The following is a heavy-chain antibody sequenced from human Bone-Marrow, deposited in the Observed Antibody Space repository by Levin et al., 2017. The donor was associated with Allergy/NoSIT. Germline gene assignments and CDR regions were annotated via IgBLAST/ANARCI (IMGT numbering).Heavy chain of an antibody. CDR1: GFTFDAYE. D-gene: IGHD3-10*01. J-gene: IGHJ4*02. CDR3: ARDPKSGVANFDY. V-gene: IGHV3-48*03. Sequence: PGGSLRLSCEVSGFTFDAYEMNWVRQAPGKGLEWVSYISHSGRTIYYADSVKGRFIISRDNVKNTLFLQMNSLRVDDTAVYYCARDPKSGVANFDYWGQGTLVTVSS. CDR2: ISHSGRTI.